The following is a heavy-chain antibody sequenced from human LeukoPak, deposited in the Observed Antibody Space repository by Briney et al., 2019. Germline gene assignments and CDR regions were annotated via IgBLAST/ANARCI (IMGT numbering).Heavy chain of an antibody. J-gene: IGHJ3*02. CDR2: IWYDGSNK. CDR3: ARDATAGYCSGGSCFDAFDI. CDR1: GFTFSSYG. D-gene: IGHD2-15*01. V-gene: IGHV3-33*01. Sequence: PGGSLRLSCAAFGFTFSSYGMHWVRQSPGKGLECVAVIWYDGSNKYYADSVKGRFTISRDNSKTTLYLQINSLRAEDTAVYYCARDATAGYCSGGSCFDAFDIWGQGTMVTVSS.